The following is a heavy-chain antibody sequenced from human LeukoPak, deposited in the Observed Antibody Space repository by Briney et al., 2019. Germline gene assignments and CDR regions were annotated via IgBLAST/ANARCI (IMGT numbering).Heavy chain of an antibody. CDR2: IYHSGTT. Sequence: PSETLSLTCTVSGHSISSGYYWGWIRQPPGKGLEGIGSIYHSGTTYYNPSLKSRVTISVATSKNQFSLKLSSVTAADTAVYYCARDQPYIDVWGKGTTVTVSS. V-gene: IGHV4-38-2*02. CDR3: ARDQPYIDV. CDR1: GHSISSGYY. J-gene: IGHJ6*03.